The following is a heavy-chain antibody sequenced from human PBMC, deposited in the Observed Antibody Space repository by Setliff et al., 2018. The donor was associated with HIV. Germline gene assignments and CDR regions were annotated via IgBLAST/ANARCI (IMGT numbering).Heavy chain of an antibody. V-gene: IGHV4-39*02. Sequence: PSETLSLTCLVSGVPIGTTGYYWGWIRQPPGKTLEWIGSISYSGNSLYNSEKTYYNPSLKSRTTISVDTSKNHVSLKLTSVTVADTAIYYCARRPVLHNSGSVFDKWGQGTLVTVAS. D-gene: IGHD6-25*01. CDR1: GVPIGTTGYY. J-gene: IGHJ4*02. CDR2: ISYSGNSLYNSEKT. CDR3: ARRPVLHNSGSVFDK.